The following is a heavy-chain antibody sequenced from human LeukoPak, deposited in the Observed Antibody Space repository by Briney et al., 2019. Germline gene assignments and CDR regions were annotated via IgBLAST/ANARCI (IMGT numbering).Heavy chain of an antibody. CDR1: GFTFSSYA. CDR2: ISGSSGST. CDR3: AKDRGFDISYNWFEP. Sequence: GGSLRLSCVTSGFTFSSYAMTWVRQAPGKRLEWVSCISGSSGSTYYADSVKGRFTISRDNSKNTLYLQMNSLRAEDTAVYYCAKDRGFDISYNWFEPWGQGTLVTVSS. D-gene: IGHD3-9*01. V-gene: IGHV3-23*01. J-gene: IGHJ5*02.